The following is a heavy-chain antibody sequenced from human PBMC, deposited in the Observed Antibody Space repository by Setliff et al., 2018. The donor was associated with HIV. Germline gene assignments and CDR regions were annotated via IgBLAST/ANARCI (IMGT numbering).Heavy chain of an antibody. Sequence: ASVKVSCKASGYTFTSYGISWVRQAPGQGLEWMGWISPATDKTNYAQKLQGRLTMTTDTSTSTAYMDLRSLRSDDTAVYYCAKALWFGDYYYYYGMDVWGQGTTVTVSS. J-gene: IGHJ6*02. CDR1: GYTFTSYG. CDR2: ISPATDKT. D-gene: IGHD3-10*01. CDR3: AKALWFGDYYYYYGMDV. V-gene: IGHV1-18*01.